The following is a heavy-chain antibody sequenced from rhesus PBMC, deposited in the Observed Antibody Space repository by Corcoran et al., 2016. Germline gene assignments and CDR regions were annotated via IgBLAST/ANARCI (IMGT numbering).Heavy chain of an antibody. J-gene: IGHJ4*01. CDR1: GGSISSTY. CDR2: IYGSGGGT. D-gene: IGHD4-23*01. CDR3: ARYSNLAY. V-gene: IGHV4-160*01. Sequence: QVQLQESGPGLVKPSETLSLTCAVSGGSISSTYGSWIRQAPGKGLGWIGRIYGSGGGTDYNPSRKHLVTLSTDTSQNQFSLELGSGTAADTAVCDCARYSNLAYWGQGVLVTVSS.